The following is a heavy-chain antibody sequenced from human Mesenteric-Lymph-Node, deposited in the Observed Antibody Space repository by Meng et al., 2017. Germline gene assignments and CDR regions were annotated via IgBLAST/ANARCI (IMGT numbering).Heavy chain of an antibody. V-gene: IGHV5-51*01. D-gene: IGHD2-15*01. J-gene: IGHJ3*02. CDR1: GYSFTSYW. CDR3: ARRGGTGLIGYCSGSSCYGDAFDI. CDR2: IYPGDSDT. Sequence: GESLKISCKGSGYSFTSYWSGWVRQMPGKGLEWMGIIYPGDSDTRYSPSFQGQVTISADKSISTAYLQWSSLKASDTAMYYCARRGGTGLIGYCSGSSCYGDAFDIWGQGTMVTVSS.